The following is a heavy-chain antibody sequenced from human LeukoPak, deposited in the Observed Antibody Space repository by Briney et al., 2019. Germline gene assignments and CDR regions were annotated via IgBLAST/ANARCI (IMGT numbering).Heavy chain of an antibody. CDR2: VSSGFTT. D-gene: IGHD6-19*01. V-gene: IGHV3-11*04. CDR3: ARLNGWPTFDI. Sequence: GGSLRLSCAASGFMFRDYYMSWIRQAPGKGLGWVSYVSSGFTTYYADSVKGRFTISRDNAKNSLYLQMNSLRAEDTAVYYCARLNGWPTFDIWGQGTMVTVSS. J-gene: IGHJ3*02. CDR1: GFMFRDYY.